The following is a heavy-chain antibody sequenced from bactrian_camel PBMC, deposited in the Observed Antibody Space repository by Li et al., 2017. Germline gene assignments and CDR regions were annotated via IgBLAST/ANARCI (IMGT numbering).Heavy chain of an antibody. CDR3: AAALGCSRASQALGVMKSALTS. V-gene: IGHV3S53*01. CDR2: IDNDGGT. Sequence: HVQLVESGGGSKQTGDSLRLSCDISGYMHIPYCVGWYRQSPGKEREGLAFIDNDGGTTYVDSVKGRFTISKESRKNTFFLQMNSLRVDDTAMYYCAAALGCSRASQALGVMKSALTSWGQGTQVTVS. CDR1: GYMHIPYC. J-gene: IGHJ6*01. D-gene: IGHD3*01.